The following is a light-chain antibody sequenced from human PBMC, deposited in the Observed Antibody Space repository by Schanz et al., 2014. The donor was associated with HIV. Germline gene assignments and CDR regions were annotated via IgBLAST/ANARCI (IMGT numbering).Light chain of an antibody. V-gene: IGKV1-17*02. CDR3: QQYSTYPYT. J-gene: IGKJ2*01. Sequence: DIQMTQSPSSLSASVGDRVTITCRASQGIRNALGWYQQKPGKAPKRLIYDASSLQSGVPARFSGRGSGTEFTLTISNLEPDDFAIYYCQQYSTYPYTFGQGTKVEIK. CDR1: QGIRNA. CDR2: DAS.